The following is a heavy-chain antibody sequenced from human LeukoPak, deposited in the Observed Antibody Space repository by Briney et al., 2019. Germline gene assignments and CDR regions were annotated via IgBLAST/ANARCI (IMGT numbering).Heavy chain of an antibody. J-gene: IGHJ5*02. V-gene: IGHV3-11*01. D-gene: IGHD1-1*01. Sequence: GGSLRLSCAASGLTFSDSYMIWIRQAPGKGLKWVSYISSSGSAIYYADSVKGRFTISRDNAENSLSLQMNSLRAEDTAVYYCARVGRNWFDPRGQGTLVTVSS. CDR1: GLTFSDSY. CDR2: ISSSGSAI. CDR3: ARVGRNWFDP.